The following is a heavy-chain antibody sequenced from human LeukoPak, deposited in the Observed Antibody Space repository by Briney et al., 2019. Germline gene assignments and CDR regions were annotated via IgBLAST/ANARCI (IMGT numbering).Heavy chain of an antibody. CDR2: ISWNSGSI. CDR1: GFTFDDYA. V-gene: IGHV3-9*01. CDR3: AKGARYYYDSSGYGGGYYYYYYGMDV. D-gene: IGHD3-22*01. Sequence: GRSLRLSCAASGFTFDDYAMHWVRHAPGKGLEWVSGISWNSGSIDYADSVKGRFTISRDNAKNSLYLQMNSLRAEDTALYYCAKGARYYYDSSGYGGGYYYYYYGMDVWGQGTTVTVSS. J-gene: IGHJ6*02.